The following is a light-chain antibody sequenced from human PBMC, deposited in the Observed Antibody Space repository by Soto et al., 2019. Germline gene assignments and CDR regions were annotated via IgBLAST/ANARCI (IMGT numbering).Light chain of an antibody. CDR2: LEGSGSY. V-gene: IGLV4-60*03. CDR1: GGHSSYI. J-gene: IGLJ3*02. Sequence: QSVLTQSSSASASLGSSVKLTCALSGGHSSYIIAWHQQQPGKAPRYLMKLEGSGSYNRGSGVPARFSGSSSGADRYLTISNLQSEDEADYYCETWDSNTRVFGGGTKVTVL. CDR3: ETWDSNTRV.